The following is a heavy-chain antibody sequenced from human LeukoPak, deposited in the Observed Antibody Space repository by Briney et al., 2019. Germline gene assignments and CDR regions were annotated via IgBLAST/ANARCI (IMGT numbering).Heavy chain of an antibody. D-gene: IGHD3-10*02. Sequence: SETLSLTCTVSGGSISSYYWSWIRQPPGKGLEWIGYIYYSGSTNYNPSLKSRVTISVDTSKNQFSLKLSSVTAADTAVYYCANYVIKQRGRYFDLWGRGTLVTVSS. CDR2: IYYSGST. V-gene: IGHV4-59*01. CDR3: ANYVIKQRGRYFDL. J-gene: IGHJ2*01. CDR1: GGSISSYY.